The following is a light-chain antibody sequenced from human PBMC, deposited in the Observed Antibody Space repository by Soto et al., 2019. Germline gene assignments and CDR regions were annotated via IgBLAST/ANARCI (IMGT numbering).Light chain of an antibody. CDR1: QSISSY. CDR2: DAS. V-gene: IGKV3-11*01. CDR3: QQRRNWPPLT. J-gene: IGKJ4*01. Sequence: EIVLTQSPATLSLSPGDRATLSCRASQSISSYLAWYQQKPGQAPRLLIYDASNRATGIPARFSGSGSGTDFTLTISSLEPEDFAVYYCQQRRNWPPLTFGGGTKLDIK.